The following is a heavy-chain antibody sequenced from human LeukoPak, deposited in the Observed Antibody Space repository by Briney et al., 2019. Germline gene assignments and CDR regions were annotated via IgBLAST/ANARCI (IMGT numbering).Heavy chain of an antibody. V-gene: IGHV4-59*01. CDR3: ARYGSGSYYNGPPFDY. Sequence: SETLSLTCTVSGGSISSYYWSWIRQPPGKGLEWIGYTYYSGSTNYNPSLKSRVTISVDTSKNQFSLKLSSVTAADTAVYYCARYGSGSYYNGPPFDYWGQGTLVTVSS. J-gene: IGHJ4*02. CDR2: TYYSGST. CDR1: GGSISSYY. D-gene: IGHD3-10*01.